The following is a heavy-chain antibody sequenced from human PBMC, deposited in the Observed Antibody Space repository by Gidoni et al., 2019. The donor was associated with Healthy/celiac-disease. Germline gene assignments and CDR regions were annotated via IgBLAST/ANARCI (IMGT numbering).Heavy chain of an antibody. CDR1: GGSFSGYY. D-gene: IGHD3-16*01. Sequence: QVQLQQCGAGLLKPSETLSLTCSVYGGSFSGYYWTWIRQPPGKGLEWIGEINHSGSTNYNPSLKSRVTISVDTSKNQCSLKLSSVTAADTAVYYCTSMGVEAFDIWGQGTMVTVSS. CDR3: TSMGVEAFDI. CDR2: INHSGST. V-gene: IGHV4-34*01. J-gene: IGHJ3*02.